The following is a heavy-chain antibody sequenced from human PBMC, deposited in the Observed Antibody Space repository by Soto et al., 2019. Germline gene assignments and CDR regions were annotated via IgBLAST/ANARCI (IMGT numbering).Heavy chain of an antibody. CDR1: GGSIISYY. D-gene: IGHD2-21*02. CDR2: IYYSGST. V-gene: IGHV4-59*01. J-gene: IGHJ4*02. Sequence: SETLSLTCTVSGGSIISYYWIFIRQPPCKGLEWIGYIYYSGSTNYNPSLKSRVTISVDTSKNQFSLKLSSVTAADTAVYYCARAEAYCGGDCYFIHDYWGQGTLVTVSS. CDR3: ARAEAYCGGDCYFIHDY.